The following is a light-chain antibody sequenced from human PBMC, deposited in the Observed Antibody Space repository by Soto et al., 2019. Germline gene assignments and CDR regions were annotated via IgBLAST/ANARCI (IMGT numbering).Light chain of an antibody. CDR1: SSDVGGYNF. V-gene: IGLV2-11*01. CDR2: DVT. CDR3: CSYAGIYTLL. Sequence: QSALTQPRSVSGSPGQSVTISCTGTSSDVGGYNFVSWYQHHPGKAPKLVIYDVTKRPSGVPDRYSGSKSGNTASLTISGLQAEDEADYFCCSYAGIYTLLFGGGTQLTVL. J-gene: IGLJ2*01.